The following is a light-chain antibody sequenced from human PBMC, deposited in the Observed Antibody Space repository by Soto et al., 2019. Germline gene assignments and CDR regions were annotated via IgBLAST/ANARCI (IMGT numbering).Light chain of an antibody. J-gene: IGKJ1*01. Sequence: DIQMTQSPSTLSASVGDRVTITCRASQSLNSWLAWYQHKPGKAPKLLIHKASILVRGVPSRFSGSDSGAEFTLTIRSLQPDDFATYYCQHYIGYSGMFGQGTKVDIK. CDR3: QHYIGYSGM. CDR1: QSLNSW. V-gene: IGKV1-5*03. CDR2: KAS.